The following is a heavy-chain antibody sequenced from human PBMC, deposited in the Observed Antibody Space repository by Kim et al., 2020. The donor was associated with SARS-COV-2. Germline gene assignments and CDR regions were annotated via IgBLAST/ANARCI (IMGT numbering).Heavy chain of an antibody. CDR2: ISWNSGTV. J-gene: IGHJ4*01. Sequence: GGSLRLSCAASGFTFDDYVMHWVQQAPGKGLEWVSGISWNSGTVGYADSVKGRFTISRDNAKNSLYLQMNSLRAEDTAFYYCAKDVTGDDFGASGYFD. CDR3: AKDVTGDDFGASGYFD. V-gene: IGHV3-9*01. D-gene: IGHD2-21*02. CDR1: GFTFDDYV.